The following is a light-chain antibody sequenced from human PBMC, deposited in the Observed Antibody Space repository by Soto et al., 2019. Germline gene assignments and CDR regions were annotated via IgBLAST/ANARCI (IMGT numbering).Light chain of an antibody. V-gene: IGKV3-20*01. J-gene: IGKJ5*01. CDR2: GAS. Sequence: EIVLTQSPGTLSLSPGERATLSCRASQSVSSTYLAWYQQKPGQPPRLLIYGASSRATGNPDRFSGSGSGTDFTLTITRLESEDFAVYYCQQYGSSPVTFGQGTRPDIK. CDR1: QSVSSTY. CDR3: QQYGSSPVT.